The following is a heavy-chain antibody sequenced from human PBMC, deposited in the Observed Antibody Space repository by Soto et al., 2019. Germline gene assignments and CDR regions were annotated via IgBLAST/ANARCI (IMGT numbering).Heavy chain of an antibody. D-gene: IGHD3-10*01. V-gene: IGHV3-30-3*01. Sequence: GGSLRLSCAASGFTFSSYAMHWVRQAPGKGLEWVALISYDGSDKDYADSVKGRFTISRDNSKNTLFLQMNSLRPEDTAVYYCAKDRGTSGSPLGYNCFDPWGQGTLVTVSS. CDR2: ISYDGSDK. CDR1: GFTFSSYA. CDR3: AKDRGTSGSPLGYNCFDP. J-gene: IGHJ5*02.